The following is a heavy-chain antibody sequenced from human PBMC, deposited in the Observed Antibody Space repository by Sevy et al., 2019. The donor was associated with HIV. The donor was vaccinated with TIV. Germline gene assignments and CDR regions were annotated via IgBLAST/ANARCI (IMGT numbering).Heavy chain of an antibody. CDR1: GDSISSYF. CDR2: IYYSGSS. J-gene: IGHJ4*02. Sequence: SESLSLTCNVSGDSISSYFWSWFRQPPGKGLEWIGYIYYSGSSEYNPSLRSRVTISIDTSKKYLSMKLTSVTAADTAVYYCARASAVVPRALVYWGQGTLVTVSS. V-gene: IGHV4-59*01. D-gene: IGHD2-15*01. CDR3: ARASAVVPRALVY.